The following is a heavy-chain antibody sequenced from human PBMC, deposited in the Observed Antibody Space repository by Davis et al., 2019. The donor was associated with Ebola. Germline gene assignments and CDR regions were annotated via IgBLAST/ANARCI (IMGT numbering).Heavy chain of an antibody. CDR2: IIPVSGIP. CDR1: GGTFSSYA. J-gene: IGHJ4*02. CDR3: ATDPDIPAGVGY. Sequence: SVKVSCKASGGTFSSYAISWVRQAPGQGLDWMGGIIPVSGIPKYAQKFQGRVTMTGDTSTETAYMDLSSLRSDDTAVYYCATDPDIPAGVGYWGQGTLVTVSS. V-gene: IGHV1-69*10. D-gene: IGHD2-2*02.